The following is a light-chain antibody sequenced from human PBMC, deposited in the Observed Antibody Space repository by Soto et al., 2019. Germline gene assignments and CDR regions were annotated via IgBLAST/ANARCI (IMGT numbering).Light chain of an antibody. CDR3: QQTYISPIT. J-gene: IGKJ5*01. CDR2: GAS. V-gene: IGKV1-39*01. Sequence: DIQMTQSPSSLSASVGDIVTISFRASQSISNYLILIQQKPGKAPNLLIYGASTLQSGVPSRFSGSGSGTDFTLTISSLQPEDFATYVCQQTYISPITFGQGTRLEIK. CDR1: QSISNY.